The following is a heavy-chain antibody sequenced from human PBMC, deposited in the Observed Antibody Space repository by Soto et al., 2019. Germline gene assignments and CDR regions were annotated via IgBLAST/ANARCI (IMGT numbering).Heavy chain of an antibody. CDR1: GYTFTSYD. V-gene: IGHV1-8*01. D-gene: IGHD2-8*01. J-gene: IGHJ3*02. CDR3: ARGPWCTNGVCGGAFDI. CDR2: MNPNSGNT. Sequence: ASVKVSCKASGYTFTSYDINWVRQATGQGLEWMGWMNPNSGNTGYAQKFQGRVTMTRNTSISTAYMELSSLRSEDTAVYYCARGPWCTNGVCGGAFDIWGQGTMVTVSS.